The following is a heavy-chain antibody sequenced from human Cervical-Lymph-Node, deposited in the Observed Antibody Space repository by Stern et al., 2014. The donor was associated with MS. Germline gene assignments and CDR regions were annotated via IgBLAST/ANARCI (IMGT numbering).Heavy chain of an antibody. J-gene: IGHJ4*02. V-gene: IGHV1-69*01. CDR3: ARDQGGIADS. Sequence: MQLVESGAEVKKPGSSVKVSRKVSGGSFSMDSISWMRQAPGQSLEWMGGLTPMLGTSNYAQKFQGRVTTTADVSTSTAYMELTSLRSEDTAVYFCARDQGGIADSWGQGTLVIVSS. CDR1: GGSFSMDS. CDR2: LTPMLGTS. D-gene: IGHD6-13*01.